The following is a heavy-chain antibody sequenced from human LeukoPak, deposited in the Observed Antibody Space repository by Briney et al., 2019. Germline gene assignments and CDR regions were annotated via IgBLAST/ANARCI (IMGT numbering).Heavy chain of an antibody. J-gene: IGHJ4*02. D-gene: IGHD6-13*01. V-gene: IGHV3-30*04. CDR3: ARAAAGHLDY. Sequence: GGSLRLSCAAFGFTFSSYAMHWVRQAPGKGLEWVAVISYDGSNKYYADSVKGRFTISRDNSKDTLYLQMNSLRAEDTAVYYCARAAAGHLDYWGQGTLVTVSS. CDR2: ISYDGSNK. CDR1: GFTFSSYA.